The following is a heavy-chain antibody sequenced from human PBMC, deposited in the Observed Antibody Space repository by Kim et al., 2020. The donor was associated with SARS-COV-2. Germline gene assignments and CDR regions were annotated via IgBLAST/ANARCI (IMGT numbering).Heavy chain of an antibody. CDR1: GGSISSYY. J-gene: IGHJ3*02. CDR3: ARHPDYDTDAFDI. V-gene: IGHV4-59*08. Sequence: SETLSLTCTVSGGSISSYYWSWIRQPPGKGLEWIGYIYYSGSTNYNPSLKSRVTISVDTSKNQFSLKLSSVTAADTAVYYCARHPDYDTDAFDIWGQGTMVTVSS. CDR2: IYYSGST. D-gene: IGHD3-22*01.